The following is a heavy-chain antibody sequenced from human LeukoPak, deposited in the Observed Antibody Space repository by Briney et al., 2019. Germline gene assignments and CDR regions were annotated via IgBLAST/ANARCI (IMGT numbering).Heavy chain of an antibody. CDR3: ARDITSSYGGYLDY. J-gene: IGHJ4*02. CDR2: IYSGGTT. V-gene: IGHV3-53*01. CDR1: GYTVSSNY. Sequence: GGSLRLSCAASGYTVSSNYMSWVRQAPGKGLEWVSVIYSGGTTYYADSVKGRFAISRDTSKNTLYLQMNSLGAEDTAVYYCARDITSSYGGYLDYWGQGALVTVSS. D-gene: IGHD2-2*01.